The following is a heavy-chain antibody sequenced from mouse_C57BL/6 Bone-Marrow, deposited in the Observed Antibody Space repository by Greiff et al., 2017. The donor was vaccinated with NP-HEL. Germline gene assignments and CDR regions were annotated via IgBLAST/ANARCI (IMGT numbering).Heavy chain of an antibody. Sequence: EVKLMESGGGLVQPGGSLKLSCAASGFTFSDYYMYWVRQTPEKRLEWVAYISNGGGSTYYPETVKGRFTIARDNAKNTLYLQMSRLKSEDTAMYYCARHLYYDYDGTKWYFDVWGTGTTVTVSS. V-gene: IGHV5-12*01. D-gene: IGHD2-4*01. CDR1: GFTFSDYY. CDR3: ARHLYYDYDGTKWYFDV. CDR2: ISNGGGST. J-gene: IGHJ1*03.